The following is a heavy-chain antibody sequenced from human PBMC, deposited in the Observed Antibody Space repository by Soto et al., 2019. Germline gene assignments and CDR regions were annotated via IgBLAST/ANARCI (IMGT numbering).Heavy chain of an antibody. V-gene: IGHV3-30*18. CDR2: ISYVGSNK. CDR3: AKDLERYCSGGSCYSGLDY. J-gene: IGHJ4*03. Sequence: GGSLRLSCAASGFTFSSYGMHWVRQAPGKGLEWVAVISYVGSNKYYADSVKGRFTISRYNSKNTLYLQMNSLRAEDTAVYYFAKDLERYCSGGSCYSGLDYWGQGTTVTVSS. CDR1: GFTFSSYG. D-gene: IGHD2-15*01.